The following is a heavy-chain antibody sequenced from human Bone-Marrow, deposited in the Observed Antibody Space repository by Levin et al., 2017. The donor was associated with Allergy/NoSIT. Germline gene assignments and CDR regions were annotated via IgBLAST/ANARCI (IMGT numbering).Heavy chain of an antibody. J-gene: IGHJ5*02. D-gene: IGHD5-18*01. CDR3: TREVDTSFVPNWFGP. CDR1: GDSMTSHY. V-gene: IGHV4-59*11. CDR2: FYYTGST. Sequence: NSSETLSLTCTVSGDSMTSHYWSWIRQSPGKGLEWIGNFYYTGSTKYNPSLKSRVTISGDTSKKTFSLPVTSVTAADTAIYYCTREVDTSFVPNWFGPWGQGALVTVSS.